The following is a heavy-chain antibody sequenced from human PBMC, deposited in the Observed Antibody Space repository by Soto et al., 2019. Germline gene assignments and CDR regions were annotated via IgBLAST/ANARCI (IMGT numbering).Heavy chain of an antibody. Sequence: GESLKISCKGSGYSFTSYWISWVRQMPGKGLEWMGRIDPSDSYTNYSPSFQGHVTISADKSISTAYLQWSSLKASDTAMYYWARFFVYVCGSGSLTYYGRAFWGQGTRVPVSS. CDR3: ARFFVYVCGSGSLTYYGRAF. V-gene: IGHV5-10-1*01. CDR2: IDPSDSYT. J-gene: IGHJ6*02. CDR1: GYSFTSYW. D-gene: IGHD3-16*01.